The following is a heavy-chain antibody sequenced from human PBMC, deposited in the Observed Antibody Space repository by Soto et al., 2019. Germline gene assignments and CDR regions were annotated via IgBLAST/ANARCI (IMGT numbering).Heavy chain of an antibody. Sequence: QVQLQESGPGLVKPSQTLSLTCTVSGGSISSGGYYWSWIRQHPGKAMEWIGYIYYSGSTYYNPSLKRRVTISVDTYKNPFSLRMTYGTAADTAVYYCARESKYETRWYPPCFDPWGKGTLVTVSS. CDR3: ARESKYETRWYPPCFDP. J-gene: IGHJ5*02. D-gene: IGHD1-20*01. CDR2: IYYSGST. V-gene: IGHV4-31*03. CDR1: GGSISSGGYY.